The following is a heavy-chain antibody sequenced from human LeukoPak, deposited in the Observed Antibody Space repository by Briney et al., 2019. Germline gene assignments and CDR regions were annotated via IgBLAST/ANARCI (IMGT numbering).Heavy chain of an antibody. D-gene: IGHD6-19*01. Sequence: GGSLRLSCAASGFTFSSYAMSWVRQAPGKGLKWVSTINDNGAGTYYADSVKGRFTISRDNSYNTVSLQMNSLRDEDTGVYYCAKGEGGGGGWYKKQYYFDYWGQGTLVTVS. V-gene: IGHV3-23*01. CDR1: GFTFSSYA. J-gene: IGHJ4*02. CDR2: INDNGAGT. CDR3: AKGEGGGGGWYKKQYYFDY.